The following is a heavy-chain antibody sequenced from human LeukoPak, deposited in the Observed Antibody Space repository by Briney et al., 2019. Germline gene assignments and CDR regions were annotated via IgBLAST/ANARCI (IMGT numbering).Heavy chain of an antibody. J-gene: IGHJ4*02. CDR1: GFTFDNYR. CDR3: TKRVKYGGTWDHFAD. D-gene: IGHD1-26*01. V-gene: IGHV3-23*01. Sequence: GGSLRLSCAASGFTFDNYRMSWVRQAPGKGLEWVSTVNADGGNTYYADSVKGRFTISRDDSKSTLILQMNSLRVEDTALYYCTKRVKYGGTWDHFADWGQGTLVTVSS. CDR2: VNADGGNT.